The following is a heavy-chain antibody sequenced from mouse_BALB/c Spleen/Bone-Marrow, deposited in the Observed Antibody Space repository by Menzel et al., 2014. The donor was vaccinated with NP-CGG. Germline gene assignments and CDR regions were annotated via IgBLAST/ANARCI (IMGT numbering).Heavy chain of an antibody. CDR2: IRNKANGYTT. Sequence: EVKLMESGGALVQPGGSLRLSCATSGFTFTDYYMNWVRQPPGKALEWLGFIRNKANGYTTEYSASVKGRFTISRDNSQSILYLQMNTLRAEDSATYYCARDKGRFFFGYWGQGTTLTVSS. J-gene: IGHJ2*01. CDR1: GFTFTDYY. CDR3: ARDKGRFFFGY. V-gene: IGHV7-3*02.